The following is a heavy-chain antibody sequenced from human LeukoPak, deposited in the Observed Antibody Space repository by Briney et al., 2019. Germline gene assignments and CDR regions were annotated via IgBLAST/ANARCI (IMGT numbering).Heavy chain of an antibody. D-gene: IGHD3-9*01. V-gene: IGHV3-23*01. CDR1: GFTFSSYA. CDR3: AKDLLTYYDILTGYYPHYYYYYMDV. J-gene: IGHJ6*03. Sequence: GGSLRLSCAASGFTFSSYAMSWVRQAPGKGLEWVSAISGRGGSTYYADSTYYADSVKGRFTISRDNSENTLYLQMNSLRAEDTAVYFCAKDLLTYYDILTGYYPHYYYYYMDVWGKGTTVTVSS. CDR2: ISGRGGSTYYADST.